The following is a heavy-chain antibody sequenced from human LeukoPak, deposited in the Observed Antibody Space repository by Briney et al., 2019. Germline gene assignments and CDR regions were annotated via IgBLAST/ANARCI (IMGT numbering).Heavy chain of an antibody. J-gene: IGHJ4*02. CDR3: AKLRASYGSGSYSSSIDY. CDR1: GFTFSSYA. CDR2: ISGSGGST. Sequence: PGGSLRLSCAASGFTFSSYAMSWVRQAPGEGLEWVSAISGSGGSTYYADSVKGRFTISRDNSKNTLYLQMNSLRAEDTAVYYCAKLRASYGSGSYSSSIDYWGQGTLVTVSS. D-gene: IGHD3-10*01. V-gene: IGHV3-23*01.